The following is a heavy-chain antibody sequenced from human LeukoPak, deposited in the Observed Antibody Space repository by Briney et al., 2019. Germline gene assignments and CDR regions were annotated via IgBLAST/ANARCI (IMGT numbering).Heavy chain of an antibody. J-gene: IGHJ4*02. Sequence: GGSLRLSCAASGFTFSDYYMSWIRQAPGKGLEWVSYISSSSSYTNYADSVKGRFTISRDNAKNSLYLQMNSLRAEDTVVYYCAREGEVGFFDYWGQGTLVTVSS. D-gene: IGHD1-26*01. V-gene: IGHV3-11*06. CDR1: GFTFSDYY. CDR3: AREGEVGFFDY. CDR2: ISSSSSYT.